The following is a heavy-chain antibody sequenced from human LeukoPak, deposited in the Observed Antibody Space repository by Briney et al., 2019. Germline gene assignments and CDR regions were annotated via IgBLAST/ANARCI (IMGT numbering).Heavy chain of an antibody. CDR1: GFTFSTYT. CDR3: AKDYSKTSYYGSGTYYRPNWFDP. CDR2: INDDGSAT. Sequence: GGSLRLSCAASGFTFSTYTMNWVRQGPGKGLVWVPRINDDGSATFYADSVKGRFTISRDNAKNTLFLQMNSLRAEDTAVYYCAKDYSKTSYYGSGTYYRPNWFDPWGQGTLVTVSS. J-gene: IGHJ5*02. V-gene: IGHV3-74*01. D-gene: IGHD3-10*01.